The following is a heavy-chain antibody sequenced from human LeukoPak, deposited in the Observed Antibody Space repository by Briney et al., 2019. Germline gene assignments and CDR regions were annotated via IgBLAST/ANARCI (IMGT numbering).Heavy chain of an antibody. Sequence: PSETLSLTCTVSGDSVTNTRYYWGWIRQPPGKGLEWIGSIYYSGSTYYNPSLKSRVTISVDTSKNQFSLKLSSVTAADTAVYYCARDLADSSGYYRAFDIWGQGTMVTVSS. CDR1: GDSVTNTRYY. CDR2: IYYSGST. CDR3: ARDLADSSGYYRAFDI. J-gene: IGHJ3*02. V-gene: IGHV4-39*07. D-gene: IGHD3-22*01.